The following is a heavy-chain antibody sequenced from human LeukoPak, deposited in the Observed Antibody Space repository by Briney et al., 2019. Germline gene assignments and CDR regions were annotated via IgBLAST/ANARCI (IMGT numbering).Heavy chain of an antibody. CDR2: IKSKTDGGTT. D-gene: IGHD5-24*01. J-gene: IGHJ4*02. V-gene: IGHV3-15*05. CDR1: GFTFSNAW. CDR3: TRDSPWLPDPY. Sequence: GSLRLSCAASGFTFSNAWMSWVRQAPGKGLEWVGRIKSKTDGGTTDYAAPMKGRFTISRDNARNTLYLQMNSLRADDTAVYYCTRDSPWLPDPYWGQGTLVTVSS.